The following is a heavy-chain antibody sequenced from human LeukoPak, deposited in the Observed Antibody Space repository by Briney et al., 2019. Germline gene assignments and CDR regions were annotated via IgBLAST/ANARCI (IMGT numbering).Heavy chain of an antibody. CDR1: GYTFTGYY. Sequence: GASVKVSCKASGYTFTGYYMHWVRQAPGQGLEWMGWINPNNGGSNYAQKFQGRVTMTRDTSISTAYMDLTSLRSDDTAMYYCARGRVDTGMVSDYWGQGTLVTVSS. V-gene: IGHV1-2*02. CDR3: ARGRVDTGMVSDY. CDR2: INPNNGGS. J-gene: IGHJ4*02. D-gene: IGHD5-18*01.